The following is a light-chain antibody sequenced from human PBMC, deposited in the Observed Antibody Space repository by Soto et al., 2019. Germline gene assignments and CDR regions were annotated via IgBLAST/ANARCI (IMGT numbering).Light chain of an antibody. J-gene: IGKJ5*01. CDR2: GAF. CDR1: QSIGLA. Sequence: EIVLTQSPATLSLSPGERATLSCRASQSIGLAIAWYQHKPGQAPRLLIYGAFNRAAGIPARFSGSGSGTDFTLTISSLEPEDFAVYYCQQRNIWPPVTFGQGTRLEIK. CDR3: QQRNIWPPVT. V-gene: IGKV3-11*01.